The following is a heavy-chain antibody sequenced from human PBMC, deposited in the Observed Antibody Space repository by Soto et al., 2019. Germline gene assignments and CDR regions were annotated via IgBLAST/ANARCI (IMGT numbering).Heavy chain of an antibody. J-gene: IGHJ4*02. CDR2: SSNSGTFA. Sequence: GGSLRLSCAASGFTFNEYYMSWIRQAPGKWLEWISYSSNSGTFARYADSVKGRFSISRDNAKNSLYLQINSLRGDDTAIYYCARSGDNYNLLDYWGQGXPVTVYS. CDR3: ARSGDNYNLLDY. D-gene: IGHD1-1*01. V-gene: IGHV3-11*06. CDR1: GFTFNEYY.